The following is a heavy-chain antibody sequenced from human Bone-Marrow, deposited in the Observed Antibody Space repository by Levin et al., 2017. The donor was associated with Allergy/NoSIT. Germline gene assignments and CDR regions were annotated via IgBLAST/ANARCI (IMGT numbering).Heavy chain of an antibody. J-gene: IGHJ5*02. Sequence: GESLKISCKTSGYTFTSYNVYWVRQAPGQGLEWMGYINPNSGNTGYAQKFQGRVTMTRNSSITTAYMELSGLRFEDTAIYYCARGDCYSGSCYGPDWFDPWGQGTQVTVPS. D-gene: IGHD2-15*01. V-gene: IGHV1-8*01. CDR2: INPNSGNT. CDR3: ARGDCYSGSCYGPDWFDP. CDR1: GYTFTSYN.